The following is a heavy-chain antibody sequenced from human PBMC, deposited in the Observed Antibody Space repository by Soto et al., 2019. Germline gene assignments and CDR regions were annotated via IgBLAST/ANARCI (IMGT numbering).Heavy chain of an antibody. J-gene: IGHJ5*02. CDR3: AHLTVVAVRTEDHWFDP. Sequence: QITLKASGPTLVKPTQTLTLTCTFSGFSLSTSGVGVGWIRQPPGKALEWLAPIYWDDDERYSPSLKGRLTITKDTSKSPVVLTMTNMDPVDTATYYCAHLTVVAVRTEDHWFDPWCQGTLVTVSA. V-gene: IGHV2-5*02. CDR1: GFSLSTSGVG. CDR2: IYWDDDE. D-gene: IGHD2-15*01.